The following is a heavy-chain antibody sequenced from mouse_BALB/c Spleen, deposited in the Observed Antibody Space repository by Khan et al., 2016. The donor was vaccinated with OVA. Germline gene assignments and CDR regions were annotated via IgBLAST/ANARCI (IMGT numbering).Heavy chain of an antibody. Sequence: EVQLVESGGGLVQPGGSLKLSCASPGFTFSSYGMSWVRQTPYKRLELFATINSNGGSSFYPDSVKGRFTTSRDNAKNTLYLQMRSLKTEDTAMYYCARMARTINWGQGTTLTVSS. J-gene: IGHJ2*01. CDR2: INSNGGSS. CDR1: GFTFSSYG. CDR3: ARMARTIN. V-gene: IGHV5-6-3*01.